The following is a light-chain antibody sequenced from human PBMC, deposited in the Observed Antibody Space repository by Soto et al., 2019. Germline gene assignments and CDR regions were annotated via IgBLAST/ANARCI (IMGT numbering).Light chain of an antibody. CDR1: QSLVYSDGNTY. CDR2: KVS. J-gene: IGKJ1*01. CDR3: MQGTHTWT. Sequence: DVVMTQSPLSLPVTLGQPASISCRSSQSLVYSDGNTYLNWSQQRPGQSPRRLIYKVSNRDSGVPDRFSGSGSGTDFTLKISRVEAEDVGVYYCMQGTHTWTFGQGTKVEIK. V-gene: IGKV2-30*01.